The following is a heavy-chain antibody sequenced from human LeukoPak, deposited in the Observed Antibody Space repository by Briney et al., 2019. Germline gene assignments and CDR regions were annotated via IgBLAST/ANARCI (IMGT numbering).Heavy chain of an antibody. CDR2: INSDGSST. J-gene: IGHJ6*03. V-gene: IGHV3-74*01. D-gene: IGHD1-14*01. CDR3: ARVGNLYYYYYMDV. CDR1: GFTFSSYW. Sequence: GGSLRLSCAASGFTFSSYWMHWVRQAPGKGLVWVSRINSDGSSTSYADSVKGRFTISGDNAKNTLYLQMNSLRAEDTAVYYCARVGNLYYYYYMDVWGKGTTVTVSS.